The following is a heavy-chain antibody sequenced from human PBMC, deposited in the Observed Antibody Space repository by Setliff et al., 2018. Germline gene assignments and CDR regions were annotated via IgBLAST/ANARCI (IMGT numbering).Heavy chain of an antibody. CDR2: IHYSGST. CDR1: GDSISGDY. V-gene: IGHV4-59*01. CDR3: AGTRYGLGGRPY. Sequence: SETLSLTCTVSGDSISGDYWSWIRQPPGKGLEWIGFIHYSGSTNYNPSLKSRVTISLDTPKNQFSLRLSSVTAADTAVYYCAGTRYGLGGRPYWGQGTLVTVSS. J-gene: IGHJ4*02. D-gene: IGHD2-15*01.